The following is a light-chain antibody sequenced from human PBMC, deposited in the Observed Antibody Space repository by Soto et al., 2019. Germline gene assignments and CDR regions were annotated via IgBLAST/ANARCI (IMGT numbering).Light chain of an antibody. CDR2: GAS. V-gene: IGKV3-20*01. CDR3: QEYGNSTKST. CDR1: QSVSTY. Sequence: EIVLTQSPATLSLSPGERATLSCRASQSVSTYLAWYQQRPGHPPGLPIYGASGRATGIPDRFSGSGSGTDFTLTISRLEPEDFAVYYRQEYGNSTKSTFAQLMRLEIK. J-gene: IGKJ5*01.